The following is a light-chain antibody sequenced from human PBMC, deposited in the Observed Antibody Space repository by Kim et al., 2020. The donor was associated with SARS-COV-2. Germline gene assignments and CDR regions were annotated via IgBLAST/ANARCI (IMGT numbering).Light chain of an antibody. J-gene: IGLJ1*01. V-gene: IGLV2-14*01. Sequence: QSALTQPASVSGSPGQSITISCTGTSSDVGGYKYVSWYQQHPGKAPKLMIYDVNNRPSGVSDRFSGSKSGNTASLTISGLQAEDEADYYCSSYTSITTLVFGTGTKVTVL. CDR3: SSYTSITTLV. CDR2: DVN. CDR1: SSDVGGYKY.